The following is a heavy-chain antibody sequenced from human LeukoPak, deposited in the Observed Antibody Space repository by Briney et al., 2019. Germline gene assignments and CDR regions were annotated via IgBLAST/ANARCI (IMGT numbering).Heavy chain of an antibody. V-gene: IGHV1-69*05. CDR2: IIPIFGTA. Sequence: SVKVSCKASGGTFSSYAISWVRQAPGQGLEWMGGIIPIFGTANYAQRFQGRVTITTDESTSTAYMELSSLRSEDTAVYYCARGRLRLGELSTGLDYWGQGTLVTVSS. CDR3: ARGRLRLGELSTGLDY. CDR1: GGTFSSYA. D-gene: IGHD3-16*02. J-gene: IGHJ4*02.